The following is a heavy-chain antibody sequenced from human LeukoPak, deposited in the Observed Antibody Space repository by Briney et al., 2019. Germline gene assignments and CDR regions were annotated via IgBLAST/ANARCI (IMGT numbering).Heavy chain of an antibody. D-gene: IGHD5-12*01. V-gene: IGHV3-30*02. J-gene: IGHJ4*02. CDR3: ARDGGSIVATPLDY. CDR2: IQSDGSDK. CDR1: GFTFNSFA. Sequence: PGGSLRLSCAASGFTFNSFAMHWVRQAPGKGLEHLAFIQSDGSDKYYADSVKGRFTISRDNAKNSLYLQMNSLRAEDTAVYYCARDGGSIVATPLDYWGQGTLVTVSS.